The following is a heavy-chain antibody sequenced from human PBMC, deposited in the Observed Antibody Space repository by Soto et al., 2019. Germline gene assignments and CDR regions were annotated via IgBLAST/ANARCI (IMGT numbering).Heavy chain of an antibody. V-gene: IGHV3-23*01. D-gene: IGHD1-26*01. J-gene: IGHJ4*02. CDR1: GFTFSSFT. CDR2: TSSSGGRS. CDR3: AKDRVGGTSPYYFDY. Sequence: GGSLRLSCAASGFTFSSFTMSWIRQAPGKGLEWVSSTSSSGGRSSYADSVKGRFTISRDNTKNTLYLQMSSLRAEDTAVYYCAKDRVGGTSPYYFDYWGQGSVVTVSS.